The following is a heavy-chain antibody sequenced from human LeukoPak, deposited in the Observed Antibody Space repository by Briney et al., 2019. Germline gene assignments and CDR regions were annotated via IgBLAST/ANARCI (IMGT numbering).Heavy chain of an antibody. J-gene: IGHJ4*02. Sequence: PSETLSLTCTVSGGSISSSSYYWVWIRQPPGKGLEWIGEINHSGSTNYNPSLKSRVTISVDTSKNQFSLKLSSVTAADTAVYYCARGHRGYSYGARYFPHTYFDYWGQGTLVTVSS. D-gene: IGHD5-18*01. CDR3: ARGHRGYSYGARYFPHTYFDY. CDR2: INHSGST. CDR1: GGSISSSSYY. V-gene: IGHV4-39*07.